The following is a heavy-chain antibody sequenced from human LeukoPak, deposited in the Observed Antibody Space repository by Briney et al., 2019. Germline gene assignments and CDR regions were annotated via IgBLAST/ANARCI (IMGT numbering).Heavy chain of an antibody. Sequence: GGSLRLSCAASGFTFSSYGMHWVRQAPGKGLEWVAVIWYDGSDKYYADSVKGRFTISRDNSKNTLYLQMNSLRAEDTAVYYCVRVAGTDATFDYWGQGTLVTVPS. CDR1: GFTFSSYG. J-gene: IGHJ4*02. CDR3: VRVAGTDATFDY. CDR2: IWYDGSDK. D-gene: IGHD1-1*01. V-gene: IGHV3-33*01.